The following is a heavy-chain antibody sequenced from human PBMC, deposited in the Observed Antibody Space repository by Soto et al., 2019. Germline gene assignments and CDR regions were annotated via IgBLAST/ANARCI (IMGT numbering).Heavy chain of an antibody. CDR1: GFTFSTYA. Sequence: EVQLLESGGGLVQPGGSLRLSCAASGFTFSTYAMSWVRQAPGKGLEWVSAKSGSGDTSYSADSVKGRFTISRDNSKNTLYLQMNSLRAEDTAVYYCAKASYYDFWSGDNWFDPWGQGTLVTVSS. J-gene: IGHJ5*02. CDR2: KSGSGDTS. V-gene: IGHV3-23*01. CDR3: AKASYYDFWSGDNWFDP. D-gene: IGHD3-3*01.